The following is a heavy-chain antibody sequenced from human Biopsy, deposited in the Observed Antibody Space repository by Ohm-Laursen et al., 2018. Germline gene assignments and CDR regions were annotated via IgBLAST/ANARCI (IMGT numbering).Heavy chain of an antibody. CDR2: ASYSGYT. Sequence: GTLSLTCTVSDDSIRNFYWTWIRQPPGQGLEWIGHASYSGYTNYNPSLKSRVTISVDTPKNHFPLNLRSVTAADTAVYSCARLGNFWNAEDGLDLWGLGTMVTVSS. D-gene: IGHD3-3*01. CDR1: DDSIRNFY. CDR3: ARLGNFWNAEDGLDL. J-gene: IGHJ3*01. V-gene: IGHV4-59*08.